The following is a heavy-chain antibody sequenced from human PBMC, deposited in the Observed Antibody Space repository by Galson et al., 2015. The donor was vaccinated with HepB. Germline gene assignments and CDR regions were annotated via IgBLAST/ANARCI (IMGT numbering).Heavy chain of an antibody. Sequence: SLRLSCAASGFAFHNHAMSWVRQAPGRGLEWISGIMGSGDSTFYGDSVKGRFTVSRDNANNMLYLQMDSLRAEDAGLYFCAKGYGLFDSWGPGILVTVSS. D-gene: IGHD5-18*01. J-gene: IGHJ5*01. V-gene: IGHV3-23*01. CDR3: AKGYGLFDS. CDR2: IMGSGDST. CDR1: GFAFHNHA.